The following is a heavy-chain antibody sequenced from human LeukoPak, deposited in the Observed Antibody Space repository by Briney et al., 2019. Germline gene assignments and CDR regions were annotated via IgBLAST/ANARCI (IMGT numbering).Heavy chain of an antibody. CDR3: ARAREDIMATNWFDP. J-gene: IGHJ5*02. V-gene: IGHV1-2*02. D-gene: IGHD5-12*01. Sequence: ASVKVSCKASGYTFTGYYMHWVRQAPGQGLEWMGWINPNSGGTNYAQKFQGRVTMTRDTSISTAYMELSRLRSDDAAVYYCARAREDIMATNWFDPWGQGTLVTVSS. CDR1: GYTFTGYY. CDR2: INPNSGGT.